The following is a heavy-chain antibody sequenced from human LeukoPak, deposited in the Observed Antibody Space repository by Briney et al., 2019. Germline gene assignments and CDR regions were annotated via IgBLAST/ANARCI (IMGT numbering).Heavy chain of an antibody. J-gene: IGHJ6*02. CDR1: GGSISTYF. V-gene: IGHV4-59*01. D-gene: IGHD4-23*01. Sequence: SETLSLTCTVSGGSISTYFWIWIRQPPGKGLEYIGYVYYSGSTNYNPSLKSRVTISVDPSKDQFSLKLSSVTAADSAVYYCARVRGNGYHHGMDVWGQGTAVTVSS. CDR3: ARVRGNGYHHGMDV. CDR2: VYYSGST.